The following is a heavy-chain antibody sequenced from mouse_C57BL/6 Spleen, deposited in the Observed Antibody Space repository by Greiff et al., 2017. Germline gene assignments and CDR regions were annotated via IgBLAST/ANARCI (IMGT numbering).Heavy chain of an antibody. V-gene: IGHV1-55*01. J-gene: IGHJ2*01. Sequence: QFQLQQPGAELVKPGASVKMSCKASGYTFTSYWITWVKQRPGQGLAWIGDIYPGSGSTNYNEKFKSKATLTVDTSSSTAYMQLSSLTSEDSAVYYCARAGYYFDYWGQGTTLTVSS. D-gene: IGHD4-1*01. CDR2: IYPGSGST. CDR1: GYTFTSYW. CDR3: ARAGYYFDY.